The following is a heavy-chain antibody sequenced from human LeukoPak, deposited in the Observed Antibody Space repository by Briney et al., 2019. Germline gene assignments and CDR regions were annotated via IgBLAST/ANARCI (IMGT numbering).Heavy chain of an antibody. J-gene: IGHJ4*02. Sequence: GGSLRLSCAASGFTFSTAWMSWVRQAPGRGLEWVGRLKSKNDGGTADYAAPAKGRFTISRDDSKNMLYLQMNSLRAEDTAVYSCAKTIWTLIVIVPAAVDFDYWGQGTLVTVSS. D-gene: IGHD2-2*01. V-gene: IGHV3-15*01. CDR3: AKTIWTLIVIVPAAVDFDY. CDR2: LKSKNDGGTA. CDR1: GFTFSTAW.